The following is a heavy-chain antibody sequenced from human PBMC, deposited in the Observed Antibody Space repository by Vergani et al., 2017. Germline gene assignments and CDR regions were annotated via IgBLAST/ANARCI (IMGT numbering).Heavy chain of an antibody. CDR1: GFTFSSYS. D-gene: IGHD3-10*01. Sequence: EVQLVESGGVVVQPGGSLRLSCAASGFTFSSYSMNWVRQAPGKGLEWVSVIYSGGSTYYADSVKGRFTISRHNSKNTLYLQMNSLRAEDTAVYYCARGQYYGSGSLWGQGTLVTVSS. V-gene: IGHV3-53*04. J-gene: IGHJ4*02. CDR3: ARGQYYGSGSL. CDR2: IYSGGST.